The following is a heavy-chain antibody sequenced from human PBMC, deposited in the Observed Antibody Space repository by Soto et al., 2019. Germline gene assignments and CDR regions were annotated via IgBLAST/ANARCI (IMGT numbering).Heavy chain of an antibody. J-gene: IGHJ2*01. CDR1: GGTFSSYA. D-gene: IGHD6-6*01. CDR3: ARVVAFLGLPLTSRYFDL. V-gene: IGHV1-69*12. CDR2: IIPIFGTA. Sequence: QVQLVQSGAEVKKPGSSVKVSCKASGGTFSSYAISWVRQAPGQGLEWMGGIIPIFGTANYAQKFQGRVTITADXXTXTXXMELSSLRSEDTAVYYCARVVAFLGLPLTSRYFDLWGRGTLVTVSS.